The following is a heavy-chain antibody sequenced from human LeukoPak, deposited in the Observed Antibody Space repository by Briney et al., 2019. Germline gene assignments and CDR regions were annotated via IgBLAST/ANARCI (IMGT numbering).Heavy chain of an antibody. V-gene: IGHV1-8*03. D-gene: IGHD3-10*01. J-gene: IGHJ6*04. CDR1: GYTFTSYD. Sequence: ASVKVSCKSPGYTFTSYDIIWVRKATGQELEWIGWMNPNSGNTGYAQRFQGRVTITRNTSISTAYMELSSLRSEDTAVYYCARGNRLLWFGELLYLMDVWGKGTTVTVSS. CDR3: ARGNRLLWFGELLYLMDV. CDR2: MNPNSGNT.